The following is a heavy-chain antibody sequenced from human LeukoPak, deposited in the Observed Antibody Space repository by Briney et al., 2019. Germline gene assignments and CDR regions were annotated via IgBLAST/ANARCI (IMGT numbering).Heavy chain of an antibody. D-gene: IGHD4-23*01. V-gene: IGHV1-18*01. J-gene: IGHJ3*02. CDR2: ISAYNGNT. CDR3: ATRSTVVTLGDAFDI. CDR1: GYTFTNYG. Sequence: GASVTVSCKASGYTFTNYGISWVRQAPGQGLEWMGWISAYNGNTNYAQKLQGRVTMTTDTSTSTAYMELRSLRSDDTAVYYCATRSTVVTLGDAFDIWGQGTMVTVSS.